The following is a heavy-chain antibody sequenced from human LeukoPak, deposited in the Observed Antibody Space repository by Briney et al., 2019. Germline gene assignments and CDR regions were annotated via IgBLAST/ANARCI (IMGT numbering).Heavy chain of an antibody. CDR1: GGSISSYY. CDR2: IYTSGGT. J-gene: IGHJ6*03. CDR3: ARVNKTSYYYYMDV. D-gene: IGHD2-2*01. V-gene: IGHV4-4*07. Sequence: SSETLSLTCTVSGGSISSYYWSWIRQPAGKGLEWIGRIYTSGGTNYNPSLKSRVTMSVDTSKNQFSLKLSSVTAADTAVYYCARVNKTSYYYYMDVWGKGTTVTVSS.